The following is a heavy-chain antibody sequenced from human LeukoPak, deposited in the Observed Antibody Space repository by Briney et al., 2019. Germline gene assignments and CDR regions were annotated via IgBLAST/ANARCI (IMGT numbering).Heavy chain of an antibody. CDR1: GGSISNSSYY. J-gene: IGHJ4*02. D-gene: IGHD3-16*01. CDR3: AISAGRGLWGGYFDY. V-gene: IGHV4-39*01. Sequence: SETLSLTCTVSGGSISNSSYYWGWIRQLPGKGLEWIGSIYYSGSTYYNPSLKSRVTISADTSKNQLSLKLSSVTAADTAVFYCAISAGRGLWGGYFDYWGQGILVTVSS. CDR2: IYYSGST.